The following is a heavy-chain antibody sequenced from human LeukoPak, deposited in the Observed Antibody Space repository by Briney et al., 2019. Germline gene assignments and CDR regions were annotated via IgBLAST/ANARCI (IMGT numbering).Heavy chain of an antibody. CDR2: ISASGST. CDR1: GGSISNYY. Sequence: PSETLSLTCTVSGGSISNYYWTWIRQPAGKGLEWIGRISASGSTNYNPSLKSRVTMSLDTSKNQFSLKMSSVTAADTAVYYCARSWSGSNGTYYYYYMDVWGKGTTVTVS. J-gene: IGHJ6*03. V-gene: IGHV4-4*07. CDR3: ARSWSGSNGTYYYYYMDV. D-gene: IGHD1-26*01.